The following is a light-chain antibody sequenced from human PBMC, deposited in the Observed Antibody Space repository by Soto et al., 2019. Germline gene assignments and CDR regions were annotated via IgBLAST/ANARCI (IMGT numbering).Light chain of an antibody. V-gene: IGKV3-15*01. CDR1: QSVSSY. CDR3: QQYSDWPIT. Sequence: EIVMTQSPATLSVSPGERATLSFRASQSVSSYLAWYQQKPGQAPRLLIYGASTRATGIPARFSGSGSETDFTLTISSLQSEDFAVYHCQQYSDWPITFGQGTRLEI. J-gene: IGKJ5*01. CDR2: GAS.